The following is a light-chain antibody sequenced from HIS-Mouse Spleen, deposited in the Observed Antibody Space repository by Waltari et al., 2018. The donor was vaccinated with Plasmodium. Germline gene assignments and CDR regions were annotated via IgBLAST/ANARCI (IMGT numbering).Light chain of an antibody. CDR2: DVS. Sequence: QSALTQPASVSGSPGQSITISCTGTSSDVGGYNYVSWYQQHPGKAPKLMIYDVSNRPSGVFNRVSGSKSGNTASLTISGLQAEDEADYYCSSYTSSSTLNYVFGTGTKVTVL. CDR3: SSYTSSSTLNYV. V-gene: IGLV2-14*03. CDR1: SSDVGGYNY. J-gene: IGLJ1*01.